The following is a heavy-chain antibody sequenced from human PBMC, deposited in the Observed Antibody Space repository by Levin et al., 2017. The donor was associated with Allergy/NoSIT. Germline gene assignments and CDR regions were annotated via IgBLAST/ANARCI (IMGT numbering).Heavy chain of an antibody. J-gene: IGHJ5*02. CDR2: ISYDGSNK. CDR3: ARVWFGESFRFPYNWFDP. V-gene: IGHV3-30-3*01. Sequence: PGGSLRLSCAASGFTFSSYAMHWVRQAPGKGLEWVAVISYDGSNKYYADSVKGRFTISRDNSKNTLYFQMNSLRAEDTAVYYCARVWFGESFRFPYNWFDPWGQGTLVTVSS. D-gene: IGHD3-10*01. CDR1: GFTFSSYA.